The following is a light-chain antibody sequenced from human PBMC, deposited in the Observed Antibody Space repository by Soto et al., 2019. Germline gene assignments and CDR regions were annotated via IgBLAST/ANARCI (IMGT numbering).Light chain of an antibody. J-gene: IGKJ1*01. V-gene: IGKV3-15*01. Sequence: EIVMTQSPATLSVSPGERATLSCLASQSVSSTLAWYQQKLGQAPRLVIYDASTRATGIPARFSGSGSGTEFTLTISSLQSEDFAVYYCQQYNNWPLWTFGQGTKVDIK. CDR2: DAS. CDR1: QSVSST. CDR3: QQYNNWPLWT.